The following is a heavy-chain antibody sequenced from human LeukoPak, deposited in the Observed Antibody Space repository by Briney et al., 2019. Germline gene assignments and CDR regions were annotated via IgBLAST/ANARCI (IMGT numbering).Heavy chain of an antibody. D-gene: IGHD3-10*01. V-gene: IGHV3-9*01. CDR2: ISWNSGSI. Sequence: PGGSLRLSCAASGFTFDDYAMHWVRQAPGKGLEWVSGISWNSGSIGYADSVKGRFTISRDNAKNSLYLQMNSLRAEDTALYYCAKDLGDAGDYWGQGTLVTVSS. CDR3: AKDLGDAGDY. CDR1: GFTFDDYA. J-gene: IGHJ4*02.